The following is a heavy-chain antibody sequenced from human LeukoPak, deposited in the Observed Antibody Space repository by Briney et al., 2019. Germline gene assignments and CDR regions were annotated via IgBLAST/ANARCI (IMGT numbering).Heavy chain of an antibody. D-gene: IGHD4-23*01. CDR2: INRNGDSA. J-gene: IGHJ4*02. CDR3: AKGVGGNPRYYFDY. Sequence: GGSLRLSCAASGFTFDDYGMSWVRHAPGKGLEWISGINRNGDSANYADSVKGRFTISRDNAKNSLYLQMNSLRADDTGVYYCAKGVGGNPRYYFDYWGQGTVVTVSS. V-gene: IGHV3-20*04. CDR1: GFTFDDYG.